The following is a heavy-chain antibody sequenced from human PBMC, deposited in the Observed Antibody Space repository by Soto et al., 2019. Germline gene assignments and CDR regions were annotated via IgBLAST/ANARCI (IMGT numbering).Heavy chain of an antibody. CDR2: ISGGGDST. CDR1: GFTFSTYA. J-gene: IGHJ4*02. D-gene: IGHD2-21*02. CDR3: AKDKGRAYCGGNCYFFDY. V-gene: IGHV3-23*01. Sequence: GGSLRLSCAASGFTFSTYAMTWVRQAPGRGLEWVSAISGGGDSTYYTDSVKGRFTISRDFSNNTLYLQMNGLRAEDTAVYYCAKDKGRAYCGGNCYFFDYWGQGALVTVSS.